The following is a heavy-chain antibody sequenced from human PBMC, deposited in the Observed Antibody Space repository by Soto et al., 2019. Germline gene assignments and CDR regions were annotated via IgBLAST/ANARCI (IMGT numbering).Heavy chain of an antibody. CDR2: FYYSGST. CDR3: ARERRCISTSCLRATTNWFDP. CDR1: GCSIISSSYY. D-gene: IGHD2-2*01. J-gene: IGHJ5*02. V-gene: IGHV4-39*02. Sequence: SETLFLTCTVSGCSIISSSYYWGWIRQPTGKWLGWIGIFYYSGSTYYIPSLKSRVTISVDTSKNQFSLKLSSVTAADTAVYYCARERRCISTSCLRATTNWFDPWGQGTLVTVS.